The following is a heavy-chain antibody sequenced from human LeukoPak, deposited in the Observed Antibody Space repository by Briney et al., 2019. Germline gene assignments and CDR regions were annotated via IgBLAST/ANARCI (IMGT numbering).Heavy chain of an antibody. CDR1: GFTVSSNY. V-gene: IGHV3-53*01. J-gene: IGHJ4*02. Sequence: GGSLRLSCAASGFTVSSNYMSWVRQAPGKELEWVSVIYSGGSTYYADSVKGRFTISRDNSKNTLYLQMNSLRAEDTAVYYCAREPLATVTTPEGYWGQGTLVTVSS. CDR2: IYSGGST. CDR3: AREPLATVTTPEGY. D-gene: IGHD4-17*01.